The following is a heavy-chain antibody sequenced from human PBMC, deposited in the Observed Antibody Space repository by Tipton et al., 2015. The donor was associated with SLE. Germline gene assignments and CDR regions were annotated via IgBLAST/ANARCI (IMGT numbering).Heavy chain of an antibody. Sequence: TLSLTCTVSGGSISSYYWSWIRQPPGKGLEWIGYIYYSGSTNYNPSLKSRVTTSVDTSKNQFSLKLSSVTAADTAVYYCARDPGGSYLDNWGQGTLVTVSS. CDR1: GGSISSYY. D-gene: IGHD1-26*01. V-gene: IGHV4-59*12. J-gene: IGHJ4*02. CDR3: ARDPGGSYLDN. CDR2: IYYSGST.